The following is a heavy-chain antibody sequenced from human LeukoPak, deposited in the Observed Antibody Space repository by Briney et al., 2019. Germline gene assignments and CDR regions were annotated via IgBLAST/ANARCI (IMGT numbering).Heavy chain of an antibody. D-gene: IGHD1-20*01. V-gene: IGHV3-74*01. CDR1: GFTFSSYW. CDR3: ARDLLTGFDY. Sequence: GGSLRLSCAASGFTFSSYWMHWVRQTPQKGLVWVSRINSDGSSTSHADSVKGRFTISRDNAKNTLYLQMNSLGAEDTAVYYCARDLLTGFDYWGQGTLVTVCS. CDR2: INSDGSST. J-gene: IGHJ4*02.